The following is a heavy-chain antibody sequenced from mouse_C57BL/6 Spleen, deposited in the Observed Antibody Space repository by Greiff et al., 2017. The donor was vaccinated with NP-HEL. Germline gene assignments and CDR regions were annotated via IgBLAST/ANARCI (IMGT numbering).Heavy chain of an antibody. V-gene: IGHV2-2*01. J-gene: IGHJ2*01. CDR3: ARGRLDY. Sequence: QVQLKESGPGLVQPSQSLSITCTVSGFSLTSYGVHWVRQSPGKGLEWLGVIWSGGSTDYNAAFISRLSISKDNSKSQVFFKMNSLQADDTAIYYCARGRLDYWGQGTTLTVSS. CDR1: GFSLTSYG. CDR2: IWSGGST.